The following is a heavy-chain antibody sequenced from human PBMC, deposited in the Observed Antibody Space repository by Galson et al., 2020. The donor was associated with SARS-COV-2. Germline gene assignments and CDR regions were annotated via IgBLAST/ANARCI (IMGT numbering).Heavy chain of an antibody. CDR1: GYSFTSYW. CDR2: IYPGDSDT. Sequence: KVSCKGSGYSFTSYWIGWVRQMPGKGLEWMGIIYPGDSDTRYSPSFQGQVTISADKSISTAYLQWSSLKASDTAMYYCARRVVAATHHGAFDIWGQGTMVTVSS. J-gene: IGHJ3*02. CDR3: ARRVVAATHHGAFDI. D-gene: IGHD2-15*01. V-gene: IGHV5-51*01.